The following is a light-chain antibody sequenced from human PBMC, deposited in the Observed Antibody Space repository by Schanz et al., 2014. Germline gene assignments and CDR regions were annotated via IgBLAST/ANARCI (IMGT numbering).Light chain of an antibody. Sequence: IVMTQSPATLSVSPGETVTLSCRASQTLSSNLAWYQQKPGQAPRLLISGASSRATGIPDRFGGSGSGTDFTLTISRLEPEDFAVYYCQQYGSSPLFGGGTKVEIK. CDR3: QQYGSSPL. J-gene: IGKJ4*01. CDR1: QTLSSN. CDR2: GAS. V-gene: IGKV3-20*01.